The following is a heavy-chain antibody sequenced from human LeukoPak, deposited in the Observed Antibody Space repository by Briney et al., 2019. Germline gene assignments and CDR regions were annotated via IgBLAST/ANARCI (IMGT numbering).Heavy chain of an antibody. V-gene: IGHV3-23*01. D-gene: IGHD5-18*01. CDR1: GFTFSSYA. J-gene: IGHJ4*02. CDR3: AKVYSSKYYFDY. Sequence: PGGSLRLSCAASGFTFSSYAMSWVRQAPGKGLEWVAAISGSGGSTYSADSVKGRFTISRENSKNTLYLQMNSLRAEDTAVYYCAKVYSSKYYFDYWGQGTLVTVSS. CDR2: ISGSGGST.